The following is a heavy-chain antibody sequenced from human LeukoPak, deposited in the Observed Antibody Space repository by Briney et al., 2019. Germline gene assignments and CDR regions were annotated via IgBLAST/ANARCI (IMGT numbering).Heavy chain of an antibody. D-gene: IGHD1-26*01. CDR2: ISGSGGSI. CDR3: AKEEPAQWFDP. Sequence: GGSLRLSCAASGFTFSDYAMSWVRQAPGKGLEWVSVISGSGGSIFYADSVKGRFTISRDNSKNTLHLQMNNLRAEDTAVYYCAKEEPAQWFDPWGQGTLVTVSA. V-gene: IGHV3-23*01. J-gene: IGHJ5*02. CDR1: GFTFSDYA.